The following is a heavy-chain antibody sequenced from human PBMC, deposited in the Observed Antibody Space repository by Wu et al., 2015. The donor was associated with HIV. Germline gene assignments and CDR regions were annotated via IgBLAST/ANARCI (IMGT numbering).Heavy chain of an antibody. CDR3: GRDLRQQEVWVDP. CDR2: IIPLLGIT. V-gene: IGHV1-69*04. Sequence: QVHLVQSGAEVKKPGSSVKVSCKASGGTFDNYGITWVRQAPGQGLEWVGAIIPLLGITNYAQNLQGRVTITADESTSTAYMELSSLKSEDTAVYYCGRDLRQQEVWVDPWGQGTLVTVSS. D-gene: IGHD1-1*01. CDR1: GGTFDNYG. J-gene: IGHJ5*02.